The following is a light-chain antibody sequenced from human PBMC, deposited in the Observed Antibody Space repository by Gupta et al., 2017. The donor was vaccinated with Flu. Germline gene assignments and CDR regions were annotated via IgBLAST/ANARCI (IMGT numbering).Light chain of an antibody. V-gene: IGLV3-9*01. Sequence: LGQTARITCEGNKIGTKNVHWYQQRPGQAPIVVMYRDTNRPSRIPERFSGSNSENTATLTISGAQVGDEADYYCQVWDTYSVIFGGGTKL. J-gene: IGLJ2*01. CDR2: RDT. CDR3: QVWDTYSVI. CDR1: KIGTKN.